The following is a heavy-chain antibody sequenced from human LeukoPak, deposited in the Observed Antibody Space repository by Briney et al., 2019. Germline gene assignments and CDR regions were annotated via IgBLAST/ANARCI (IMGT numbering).Heavy chain of an antibody. CDR1: GFTFSSYA. CDR2: ISGSGGNT. D-gene: IGHD6-13*01. J-gene: IGHJ6*03. CDR3: AKIGTYYYYYMDV. V-gene: IGHV3-23*01. Sequence: GGSLRLSCAASGFTFSSYAMSWVRQAPGKGLEWVSAISGSGGNTYYADSVKGRFTISRDNSKNTVYLQMNSLRVEDTAVYYCAKIGTYYYYYMDVWGKGTTVTISS.